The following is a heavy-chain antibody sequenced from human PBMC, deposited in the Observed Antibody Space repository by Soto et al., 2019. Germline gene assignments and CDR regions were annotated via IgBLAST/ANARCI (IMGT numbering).Heavy chain of an antibody. J-gene: IGHJ6*02. CDR2: ISGSGGNA. Sequence: EVQLLESGGGLVQPGGSLRLSCAASGFTFSSYAMSWVRQAPGKGLEWVSTISGSGGNAYYADSVKGRFTISRDNSKNAMRLQMNSLRADDTAVYYCAKDGGSGSYPPYYYYGMDVWGHVTTVSVSS. CDR3: AKDGGSGSYPPYYYYGMDV. D-gene: IGHD1-26*01. V-gene: IGHV3-23*01. CDR1: GFTFSSYA.